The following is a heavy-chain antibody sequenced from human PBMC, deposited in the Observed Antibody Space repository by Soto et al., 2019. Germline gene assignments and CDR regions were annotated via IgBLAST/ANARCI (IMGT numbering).Heavy chain of an antibody. V-gene: IGHV3-23*01. CDR2: IPSSATTS. Sequence: WALRLSCAASGFTFSAYAMTWGRQAPGKGLEWVSTIPSSATTSYYSDSVKGRFTISRDNSKKTLFLQMNSLRSEDTAVSSCASRNHDYVWGSYDYFDYWRQGTLITVCS. J-gene: IGHJ4*02. CDR1: GFTFSAYA. CDR3: ASRNHDYVWGSYDYFDY. D-gene: IGHD3-16*01.